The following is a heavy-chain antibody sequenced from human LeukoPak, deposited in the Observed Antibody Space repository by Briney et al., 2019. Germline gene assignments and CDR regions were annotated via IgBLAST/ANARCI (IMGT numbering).Heavy chain of an antibody. J-gene: IGHJ4*01. CDR3: ARLASGSYGPLTPLDY. Sequence: SETLTLTCTVSGGSISSYYWSWIRQPPGKGLEWVGDIYYSGSTDYNPSLKSRVTISVDASTNQFCLRLSSVTAADTAVYYSARLASGSYGPLTPLDYWGHGTLVTVSS. V-gene: IGHV4-59*08. CDR1: GGSISSYY. D-gene: IGHD1-26*01. CDR2: IYYSGST.